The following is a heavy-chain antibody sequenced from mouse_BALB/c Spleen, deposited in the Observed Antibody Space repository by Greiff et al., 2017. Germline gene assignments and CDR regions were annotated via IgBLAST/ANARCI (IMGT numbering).Heavy chain of an antibody. CDR3: ARGDYYGYGNFDY. J-gene: IGHJ2*01. V-gene: IGHV5-6-5*01. Sequence: EVKLVESGGGLVKPGGSLKLSCAASGFTFSSYAMSWVRQTPEKRLEWVASISSGGSTYYPDSVKGRFTISRDNARNILYLQMSSLRSEDTAMYYCARGDYYGYGNFDYWGQGTTLTVSS. CDR2: ISSGGST. D-gene: IGHD1-2*01. CDR1: GFTFSSYA.